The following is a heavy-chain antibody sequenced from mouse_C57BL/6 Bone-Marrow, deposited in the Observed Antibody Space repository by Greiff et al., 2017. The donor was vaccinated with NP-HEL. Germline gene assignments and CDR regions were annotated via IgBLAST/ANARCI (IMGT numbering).Heavy chain of an antibody. D-gene: IGHD1-1*01. CDR2: ISSGGSYT. Sequence: EVMLVESGGDLVKPGGSLKLSCAASGFTFSSYGMSWVRQTPDKRLEWVATISSGGSYTYYPDSVKGRFTISRDNAKNTLYLQMGSLKSEDTAMYYCARHFITTVVGDYWGQGTSVTVSS. V-gene: IGHV5-6*01. CDR3: ARHFITTVVGDY. J-gene: IGHJ4*01. CDR1: GFTFSSYG.